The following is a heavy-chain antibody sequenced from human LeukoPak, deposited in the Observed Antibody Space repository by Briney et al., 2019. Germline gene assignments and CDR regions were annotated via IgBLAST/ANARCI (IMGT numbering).Heavy chain of an antibody. Sequence: SETLSLTCTVPGGSISSYYWSWIRQPPGKGLEWIGYIYYSGSTNYNPSLKSRVTISVDTSKNQFSLKLSSVTAADTAVYYCASASAPPAGYYMDVWGKGTTVTVSS. D-gene: IGHD2-2*01. CDR3: ASASAPPAGYYMDV. CDR2: IYYSGST. J-gene: IGHJ6*03. CDR1: GGSISSYY. V-gene: IGHV4-59*01.